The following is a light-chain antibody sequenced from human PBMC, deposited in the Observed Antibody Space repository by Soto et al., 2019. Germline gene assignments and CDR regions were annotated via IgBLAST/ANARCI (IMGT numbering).Light chain of an antibody. V-gene: IGKV1-5*01. CDR1: QSLTSS. Sequence: DIQLTQSPSTLSASLGERVTLTCRASQSLTSSLAWYQQKPGRPPKLLIYDVSILESGVPSRFSGSESGTDFTLTISSLRPDDFATFYCQQYKVYPYTFGQGTRLDI. CDR2: DVS. CDR3: QQYKVYPYT. J-gene: IGKJ2*01.